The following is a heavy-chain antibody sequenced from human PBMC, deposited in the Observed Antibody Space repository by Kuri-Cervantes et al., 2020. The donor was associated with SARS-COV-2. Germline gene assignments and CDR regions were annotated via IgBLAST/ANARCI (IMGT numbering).Heavy chain of an antibody. CDR3: ASMVVPPH. J-gene: IGHJ1*01. V-gene: IGHV4-34*01. Sequence: GSLRLSCAASGFTFSSYSMNWVRQAPGKGLEWIGEINHSGSTNYNPSLKSRVTISVDTSKNQFSLKLSSVTAADTAVYYCASMVVPPHWGQGTLVTVSS. CDR1: GFTFSSYS. CDR2: INHSGST. D-gene: IGHD2-15*01.